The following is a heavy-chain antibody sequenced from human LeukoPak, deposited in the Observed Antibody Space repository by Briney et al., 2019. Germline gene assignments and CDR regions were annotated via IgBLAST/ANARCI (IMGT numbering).Heavy chain of an antibody. CDR2: LNWNGGST. Sequence: PGGSLRLSCAASGFTFDDYGMNWVRQAPGKGLEWVSGLNWNGGSTHYADSVKGRFTISRDNAKNSLYLQMNSLRAEDTALYYCARYESRGKAWFDPWGQGTLVTVSS. CDR3: ARYESRGKAWFDP. D-gene: IGHD4-23*01. J-gene: IGHJ5*02. V-gene: IGHV3-20*04. CDR1: GFTFDDYG.